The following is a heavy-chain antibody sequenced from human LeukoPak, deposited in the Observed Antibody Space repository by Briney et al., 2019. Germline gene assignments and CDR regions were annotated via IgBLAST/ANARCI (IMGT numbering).Heavy chain of an antibody. Sequence: GGSLRLSCAVSGLTLSNYGMSWVRQDPGKGLEWVSGISGRGGSTKYADYVKGRFIIYRDTSKNTVYLQMNSLRVEDTAVYFCAKRGIVIRAVIIIGLHKEAYYFDYWGQGILVTVSS. J-gene: IGHJ4*02. CDR1: GLTLSNYG. V-gene: IGHV3-23*01. D-gene: IGHD3-10*01. CDR3: AKRGIVIRAVIIIGLHKEAYYFDY. CDR2: ISGRGGST.